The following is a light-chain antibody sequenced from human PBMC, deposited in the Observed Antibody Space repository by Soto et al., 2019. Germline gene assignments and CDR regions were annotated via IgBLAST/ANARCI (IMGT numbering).Light chain of an antibody. V-gene: IGKV3-20*01. CDR2: GAS. CDR1: QNISRS. J-gene: IGKJ1*01. Sequence: EIVLTQSPGTLSLSPGERATLSCRASQNISRSLAWYQQKPGQGPSLLIYGASSRATGIPDRFSGSGSGTDFTLTISRLEPEDFAVYYCQQYGSSPRTFGQGTKVDI. CDR3: QQYGSSPRT.